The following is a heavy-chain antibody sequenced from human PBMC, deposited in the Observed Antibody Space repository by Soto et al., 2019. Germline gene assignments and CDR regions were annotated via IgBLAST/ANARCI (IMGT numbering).Heavy chain of an antibody. CDR2: ISYDGKDN. CDR1: GFTFSDYP. Sequence: QAELVESGGGVVQPGASLRLSCVAFGFTFSDYPLHWVRQAPGKGLEWVAVISYDGKDNSYSDSVKGRFTISRDNSKSTVYLQMNNLRADDMAVYHCARDMRHDYASGRLDYLGQGTLVTVSS. V-gene: IGHV3-30*04. J-gene: IGHJ4*02. D-gene: IGHD3-10*01. CDR3: ARDMRHDYASGRLDY.